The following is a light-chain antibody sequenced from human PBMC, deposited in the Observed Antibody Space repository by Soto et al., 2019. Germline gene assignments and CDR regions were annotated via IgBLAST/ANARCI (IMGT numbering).Light chain of an antibody. V-gene: IGKV1-39*01. CDR2: AAS. Sequence: DIQMTQSPSSLSASVGDRVTITCRASQSISNYLNWYQQKPGRAPKLLIYAASSLQSGVPSRFSGSGSGTDFTLTISSLQPEDCATYYCQQTYSTPHFGQGTRLEIK. J-gene: IGKJ5*01. CDR1: QSISNY. CDR3: QQTYSTPH.